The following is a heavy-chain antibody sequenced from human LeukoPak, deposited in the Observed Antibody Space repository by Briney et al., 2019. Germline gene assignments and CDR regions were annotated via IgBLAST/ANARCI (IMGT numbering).Heavy chain of an antibody. CDR2: ISGTDNTI. CDR1: GFTFSDYY. J-gene: IGHJ5*02. CDR3: ARSKYSESGDWFDP. V-gene: IGHV3-11*01. Sequence: GGSLRLSCAASGFTFSDYYMSWIRQAPGKGLEWVSYISGTDNTIYYADSVKGRFTMSRDNAKNSLYLQMNSLRAEDTAVYYCARSKYSESGDWFDPWGQGTLVTVSS. D-gene: IGHD1-26*01.